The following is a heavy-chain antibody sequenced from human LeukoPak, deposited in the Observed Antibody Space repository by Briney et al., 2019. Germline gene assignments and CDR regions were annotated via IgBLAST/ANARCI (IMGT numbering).Heavy chain of an antibody. CDR1: GGSISSYY. V-gene: IGHV4-59*01. D-gene: IGHD6-19*01. CDR2: IYYSGST. CDR3: ASFSRYSSGWYGYFDY. Sequence: SETLSLTCTVSGGSISSYYWSWIRQPPGKGLEWIGYIYYSGSTNYNPSLKSRVTISVDTSKNQFSLKLSSVTAADTAEYYCASFSRYSSGWYGYFDYWGQGTLVTVSS. J-gene: IGHJ4*02.